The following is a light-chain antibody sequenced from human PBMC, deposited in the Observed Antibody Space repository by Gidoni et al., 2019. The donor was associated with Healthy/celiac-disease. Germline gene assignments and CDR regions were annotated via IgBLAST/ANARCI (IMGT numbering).Light chain of an antibody. J-gene: IGKJ4*01. Sequence: DIQMTQSPSSLSASVGDRVTITCRASHSISSYLNWYQQKPGKAPKLLIYAASSLQSGVPSRVSGSGSGTDFTLTISSLQPEDVATYYCQQSYSTPLTFGGGTKVEIK. CDR1: HSISSY. CDR3: QQSYSTPLT. V-gene: IGKV1-39*01. CDR2: AAS.